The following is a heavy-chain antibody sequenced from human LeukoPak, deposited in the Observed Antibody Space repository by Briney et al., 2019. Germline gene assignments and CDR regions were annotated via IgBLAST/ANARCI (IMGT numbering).Heavy chain of an antibody. CDR1: GFTFSSYG. Sequence: GRSLRLSCAASGFTFSSYGMHWVRQAPGKGLEWVAVISYDGSNKYYADSVKGRFTISRDNSKNTLYLQMNSLRAEDTAVYYCAKIYDSSGYHGKFDYWGQGTLVTVSS. CDR2: ISYDGSNK. D-gene: IGHD3-22*01. V-gene: IGHV3-30*18. J-gene: IGHJ4*02. CDR3: AKIYDSSGYHGKFDY.